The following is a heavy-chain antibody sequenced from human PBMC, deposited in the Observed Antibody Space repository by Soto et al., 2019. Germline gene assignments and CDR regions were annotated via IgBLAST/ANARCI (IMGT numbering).Heavy chain of an antibody. V-gene: IGHV4-61*01. CDR3: ARGLTTVTTQSVYYYGMDV. D-gene: IGHD4-4*01. J-gene: IGHJ6*02. Sequence: PSETLSLTCTVSGGSVSSGSYYWSWIRQPPGKGLEWIGYIYYSGSTNYNPSLKSRVTISVDTSKNQFSLKLSSVTAADTAVYYCARGLTTVTTQSVYYYGMDVWGQGTTVTVS. CDR2: IYYSGST. CDR1: GGSVSSGSYY.